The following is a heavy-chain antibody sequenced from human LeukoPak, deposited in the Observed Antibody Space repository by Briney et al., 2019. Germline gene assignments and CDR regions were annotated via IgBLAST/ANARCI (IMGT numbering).Heavy chain of an antibody. D-gene: IGHD2/OR15-2a*01. J-gene: IGHJ4*02. CDR2: VYSTGHT. CDR1: DDSISTYY. V-gene: IGHV4-59*08. Sequence: SETLSLTCSVSDDSISTYYWSWLRQPQGKGPEWMGFVYSTGHTNYNPSLKSRVTMSLDTSKNQFSLKLSSVTAADTAVYYCAGHHPRNTVDFWGQGTLVTVSS. CDR3: AGHHPRNTVDF.